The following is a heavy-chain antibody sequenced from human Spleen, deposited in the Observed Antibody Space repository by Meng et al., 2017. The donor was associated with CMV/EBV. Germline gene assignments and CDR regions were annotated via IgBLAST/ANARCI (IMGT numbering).Heavy chain of an antibody. V-gene: IGHV4-30-4*08. CDR3: ARLSGDSSGYYLYYFDY. CDR1: GGSINSGDYY. Sequence: SETLSLTCTVSGGSINSGDYYWSWIRQPPGKGLEWIGYIYYSGSTYYNPSLQSRVSISVDTSKNQFSLRLGSVTAADTAVYYCARLSGDSSGYYLYYFDYWGQGTLVTVSS. J-gene: IGHJ4*02. D-gene: IGHD3-22*01. CDR2: IYYSGST.